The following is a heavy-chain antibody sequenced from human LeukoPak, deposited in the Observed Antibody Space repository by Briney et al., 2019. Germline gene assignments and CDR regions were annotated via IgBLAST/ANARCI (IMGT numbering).Heavy chain of an antibody. D-gene: IGHD3-22*01. J-gene: IGHJ5*02. CDR1: GYTFTSYA. CDR3: ARFTMTSGWFDP. Sequence: ASVKVSCKASGYTFTSYAMHWVRQAPGQRLEWMGWINAGNGNTKYSQKFQGRVTITRDTSASTAYMELSSLRSEDTAVYYCARFTMTSGWFDPWGQGTLVTVSS. V-gene: IGHV1-3*01. CDR2: INAGNGNT.